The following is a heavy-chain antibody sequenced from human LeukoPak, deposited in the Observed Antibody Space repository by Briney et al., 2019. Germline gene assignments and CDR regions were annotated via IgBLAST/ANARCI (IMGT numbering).Heavy chain of an antibody. CDR3: VRDFVQYYYGSGSLDY. CDR1: GGTFSSYT. J-gene: IGHJ4*02. V-gene: IGHV1-69*04. CDR2: IIPILGIA. D-gene: IGHD3-10*01. Sequence: RASVKVSCKASGGTFSSYTISWVRQAPGQGLEWMGRIIPILGIANYAQKFQGRVTITADKSTSTAYMELSSLRSEDTAVYYCVRDFVQYYYGSGSLDYWGQGTLVTVSS.